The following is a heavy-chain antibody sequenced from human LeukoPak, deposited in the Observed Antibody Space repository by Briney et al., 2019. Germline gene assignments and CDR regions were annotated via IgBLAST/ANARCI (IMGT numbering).Heavy chain of an antibody. CDR1: GVSMRSYY. CDR3: ARGGGGPPFDY. CDR2: VYYSGST. Sequence: SETLSLTCTVSGVSMRSYYWSWIRQSPGKEKEWIGYVYYSGSTNYNPSLKSRVTISVDTSKNQFSLKLSSVTAADTAVYYCARGGGGPPFDYWGQGTLVTVSS. V-gene: IGHV4-59*01. D-gene: IGHD3-16*01. J-gene: IGHJ4*02.